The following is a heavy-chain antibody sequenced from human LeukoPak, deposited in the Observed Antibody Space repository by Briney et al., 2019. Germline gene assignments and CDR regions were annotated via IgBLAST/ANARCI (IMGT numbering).Heavy chain of an antibody. CDR2: ISAYNGNT. V-gene: IGHV1-18*01. CDR1: GYTFTSYG. J-gene: IGHJ4*02. D-gene: IGHD6-6*01. CDR3: ARAWYSSSYLDY. Sequence: ASVRVSCKASGYTFTSYGISWVRQAPGQGLEWMGWISAYNGNTNYAQKLQGRVTMTTDTSTSTAYMELRSLRSDDTAAYYCARAWYSSSYLDYWGQGTLATVSS.